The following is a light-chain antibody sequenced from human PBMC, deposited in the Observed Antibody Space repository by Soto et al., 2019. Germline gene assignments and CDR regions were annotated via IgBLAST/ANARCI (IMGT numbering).Light chain of an antibody. V-gene: IGLV2-11*01. CDR1: SSDVGGYNY. CDR2: DVS. Sequence: QSALTQPRSVSGSPGQSVTISCTGTSSDVGGYNYVSWYQQHPGKAPELMIYDVSKRPSGVPDRFSGSKSGNTASLTISGLQAEDEADYYCCSYAGSYTFDVFGGGTKLTVL. CDR3: CSYAGSYTFDV. J-gene: IGLJ2*01.